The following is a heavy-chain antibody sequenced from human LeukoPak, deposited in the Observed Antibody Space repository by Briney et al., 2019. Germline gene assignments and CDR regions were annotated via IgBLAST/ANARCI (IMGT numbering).Heavy chain of an antibody. D-gene: IGHD6-13*01. CDR2: ISSSSSTI. Sequence: GGSLRLSCAASGFTFSSYSMNWVRQAPGKGLEWVSYISSSSSTIYYADSVKGRFTISRDNAKNSLYLQMNSLRAEDTAVYYCASYSSSWQKSDAFDIWGQGTMVTVSS. CDR1: GFTFSSYS. CDR3: ASYSSSWQKSDAFDI. J-gene: IGHJ3*02. V-gene: IGHV3-48*01.